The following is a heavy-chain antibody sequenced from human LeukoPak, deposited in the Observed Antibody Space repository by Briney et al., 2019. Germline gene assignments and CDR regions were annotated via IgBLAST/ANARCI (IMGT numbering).Heavy chain of an antibody. CDR2: IYYSGST. CDR1: GGSISSYY. J-gene: IGHJ3*01. Sequence: SETLSLTCTVSGGSISSYYWSWIRQPPGKGLEWIGYIYYSGSTNYNPSLKSRVTISVDTSKNRFSLKLSSVTAADTAVYYCARGPHYYDSSETWGQGTMVTVSS. CDR3: ARGPHYYDSSET. V-gene: IGHV4-59*01. D-gene: IGHD3-22*01.